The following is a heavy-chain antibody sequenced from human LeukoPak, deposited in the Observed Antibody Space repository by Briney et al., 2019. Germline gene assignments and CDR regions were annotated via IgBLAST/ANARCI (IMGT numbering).Heavy chain of an antibody. CDR1: GFTFSSYS. D-gene: IGHD6-13*01. V-gene: IGHV3-21*01. CDR2: ISSSSSYI. J-gene: IGHJ4*02. CDR3: ARDGSSWKYFDY. Sequence: GGSLRLSCAASGFTFSSYSMNWVRQAPGKGLEWVSSISSSSSYIYYADSVKGRFTISRDNAKNSLYLQMNSLRAEDTAVYYCARDGSSWKYFDYWGQGTLVTVSS.